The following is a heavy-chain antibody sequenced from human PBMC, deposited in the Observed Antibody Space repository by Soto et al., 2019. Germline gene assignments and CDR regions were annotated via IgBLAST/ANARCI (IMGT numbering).Heavy chain of an antibody. D-gene: IGHD1-26*01. CDR2: IKSKTDGGTT. CDR3: PRVNWEKLDY. Sequence: EVQLVESGGGLVEPGGSLRLSCAASGFTLSNAWMSWVRQAPGKGLEWVGRIKSKTDGGTTEYAAPVRGRFTITRDDSKNTLDLQMSSLKTEDTAMYYFPRVNWEKLDYWGQGTLATVSS. J-gene: IGHJ4*02. CDR1: GFTLSNAW. V-gene: IGHV3-15*01.